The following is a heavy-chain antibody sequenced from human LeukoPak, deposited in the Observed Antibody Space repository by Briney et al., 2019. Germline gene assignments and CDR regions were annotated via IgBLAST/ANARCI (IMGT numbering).Heavy chain of an antibody. V-gene: IGHV3-30*18. CDR1: GFTVSSNY. Sequence: GGSLRLSCAASGFTVSSNYMSWVRQAPGKGLEWVAVISYDGSNKYYADSVKGRFTISRDNSKNTLYLQMNSLRAEDTAVYYCAKVGIAAANGLIDYWGQGTLVTVSS. CDR3: AKVGIAAANGLIDY. D-gene: IGHD6-13*01. CDR2: ISYDGSNK. J-gene: IGHJ4*02.